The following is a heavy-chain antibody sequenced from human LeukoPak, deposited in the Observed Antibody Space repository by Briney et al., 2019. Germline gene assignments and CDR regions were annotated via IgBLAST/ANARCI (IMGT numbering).Heavy chain of an antibody. V-gene: IGHV3-23*01. Sequence: PGGSLRLSCKASGFIFSNYAMSWVRQAPGKGLEWVSIITGSGGDSYYTDSVKGRFTLSRDNSKNTLFLQMNSLRAEDTAVYFCAKKSLWSGPFDYWGRGTLVTVFS. CDR1: GFIFSNYA. CDR2: ITGSGGDS. D-gene: IGHD3-3*01. CDR3: AKKSLWSGPFDY. J-gene: IGHJ4*02.